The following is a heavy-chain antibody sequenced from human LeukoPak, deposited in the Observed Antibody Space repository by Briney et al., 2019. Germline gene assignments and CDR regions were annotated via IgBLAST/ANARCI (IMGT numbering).Heavy chain of an antibody. D-gene: IGHD3-10*01. CDR1: GFTFSSYS. CDR2: ISGSGGST. Sequence: GGSLRLSCAASGFTFSSYSMNWVRQAPGKGLEWVSAISGSGGSTYYADSVKGRFTISRDNSKNTLYLQMNSLRAEDTAVYYCAHAMVRGVSYFDYWGQGTLVTVSS. J-gene: IGHJ4*02. V-gene: IGHV3-23*01. CDR3: AHAMVRGVSYFDY.